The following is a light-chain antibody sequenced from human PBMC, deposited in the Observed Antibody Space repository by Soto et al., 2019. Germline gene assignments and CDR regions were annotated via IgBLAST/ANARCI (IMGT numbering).Light chain of an antibody. CDR2: GAS. Sequence: EIVLTQSPGTLSLSPGERATLSFRASQSVSSSYLAWYQQKPGQAPRLLIYGASSRATGIPDRFSGSGSGTDFTLTISSLQPDDFATYYCQQYNKWPLTFGQGTKVDIK. CDR3: QQYNKWPLT. V-gene: IGKV3-20*01. CDR1: QSVSSSY. J-gene: IGKJ1*01.